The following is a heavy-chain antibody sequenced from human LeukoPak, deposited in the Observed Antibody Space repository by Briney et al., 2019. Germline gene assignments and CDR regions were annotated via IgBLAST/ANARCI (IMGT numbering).Heavy chain of an antibody. CDR3: ARHRIAAAVAFYFDS. J-gene: IGHJ4*02. CDR2: ISYDGSDK. D-gene: IGHD6-13*01. CDR1: GFTFSSYA. V-gene: IGHV3-30*04. Sequence: GGSLRLSCAASGFTFSSYAMNWVRQAPGKGLEWVAVISYDGSDKYYADSVQGRFTISRGNSENTLNLQMNSLRTEDTAVYYCARHRIAAAVAFYFDSWGQGAPVAVSS.